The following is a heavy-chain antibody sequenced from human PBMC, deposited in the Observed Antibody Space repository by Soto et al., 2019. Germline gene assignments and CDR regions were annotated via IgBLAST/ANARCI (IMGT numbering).Heavy chain of an antibody. CDR1: GFSVSNTY. J-gene: IGHJ3*02. CDR3: AGDPSDSSRADAFDI. D-gene: IGHD6-6*01. CDR2: IHRGRAT. V-gene: IGHV3-53*01. Sequence: EVQLVESGGGLIQPGGSLRLSCAASGFSVSNTYMSWVRQAPGKGLEWISVIHRGRATDYADPVKGRFTISRDDSRNTVYLQMNRLTTEDTAVFFCAGDPSDSSRADAFDIWGKGTMGTVSS.